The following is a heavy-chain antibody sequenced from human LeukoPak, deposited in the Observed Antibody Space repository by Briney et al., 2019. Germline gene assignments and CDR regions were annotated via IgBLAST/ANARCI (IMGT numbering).Heavy chain of an antibody. CDR2: INSPGGST. J-gene: IGHJ4*02. D-gene: IGHD3-22*01. Sequence: GGSLRLSCAASGFTFSSYAMSWVRQAPGKGLEWVSAINSPGGSTYYADSVKGRFTISRDNSKNTLYLQMNSLRAEDTALYYFARDKSSGYYYFDYWGQGSLVTVSS. CDR1: GFTFSSYA. V-gene: IGHV3-23*01. CDR3: ARDKSSGYYYFDY.